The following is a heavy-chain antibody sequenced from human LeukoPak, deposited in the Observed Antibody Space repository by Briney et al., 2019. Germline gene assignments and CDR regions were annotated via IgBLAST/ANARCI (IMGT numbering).Heavy chain of an antibody. CDR1: GGSISSYY. D-gene: IGHD3-22*01. CDR3: ARVIFDYYDSSGYFGFDP. J-gene: IGHJ5*02. Sequence: SEALSLTCTVSGGSISSYYWSWIRQPPGKGLEWIGYIYYSGSTNYNPSLKSRVTISVDTSKNQFSLKLSSVTAADTAVYYCARVIFDYYDSSGYFGFDPWGQGTLVTVSS. V-gene: IGHV4-59*01. CDR2: IYYSGST.